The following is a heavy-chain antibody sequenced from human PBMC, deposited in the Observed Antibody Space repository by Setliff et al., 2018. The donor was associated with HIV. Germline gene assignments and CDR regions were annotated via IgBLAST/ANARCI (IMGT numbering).Heavy chain of an antibody. J-gene: IGHJ3*02. CDR2: ISDSGDNT. Sequence: GGSLRLSCAASGFPFSTYAMNWVRQAPGKGLEWVSAISDSGDNTYYADSVKGRFTISRDNAKNTLFLQMNSLRAEDTAVYYCASSNVVVVTASVSDAFDIWGQGTMVTVSS. V-gene: IGHV3-23*01. D-gene: IGHD2-21*02. CDR3: ASSNVVVVTASVSDAFDI. CDR1: GFPFSTYA.